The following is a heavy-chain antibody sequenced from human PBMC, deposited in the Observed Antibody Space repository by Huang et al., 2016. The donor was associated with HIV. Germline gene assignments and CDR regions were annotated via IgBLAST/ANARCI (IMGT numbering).Heavy chain of an antibody. J-gene: IGHJ4*02. CDR3: ARGRGDARGFVGLDF. CDR1: GGSFSGPN. V-gene: IGHV4-34*01. D-gene: IGHD3-16*01. CDR2: INHSGRT. Sequence: QVQLHQWGAGLLKPSETLSLTCAVYGGSFSGPNWTWIRQTPGKGLEWIGEINHSGRTNYSPSLKRRVTISLDTSKNQFSLRLRSVTAADTAVYYCARGRGDARGFVGLDFWGQGTLVTVSS.